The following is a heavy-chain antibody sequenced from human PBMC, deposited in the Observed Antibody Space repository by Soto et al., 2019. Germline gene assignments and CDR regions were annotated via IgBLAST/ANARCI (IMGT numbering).Heavy chain of an antibody. V-gene: IGHV4-4*02. CDR1: GGSISSSNW. CDR3: ARGDVMFGGVMYGQ. CDR2: IYHSGTT. Sequence: QVQLQESGPRLVKPSGTLSLTCAVSGGSISSSNWWTWVRQPPGKGLEWIGEIYHSGTTNYNPSRRSRVPRSVDKSKNQFSLELSSVTAADTAVYYCARGDVMFGGVMYGQWGQGALVTVSS. D-gene: IGHD3-16*01. J-gene: IGHJ4*02.